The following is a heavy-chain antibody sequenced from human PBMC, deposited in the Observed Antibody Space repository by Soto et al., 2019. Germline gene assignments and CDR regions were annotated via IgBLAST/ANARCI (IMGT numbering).Heavy chain of an antibody. CDR3: ASPPRGMGIDY. CDR2: IYYSGST. CDR1: GGSISSSSYY. V-gene: IGHV4-39*01. D-gene: IGHD3-16*01. Sequence: SETLSLTCTVSGGSISSSSYYWGWIRQPPGKGLEWIGSIYYSGSTYYNPSLKSRVTISVDTSKNQFSLKLSSVTAADTAVYYCASPPRGMGIDYWGQGTLITVSS. J-gene: IGHJ4*02.